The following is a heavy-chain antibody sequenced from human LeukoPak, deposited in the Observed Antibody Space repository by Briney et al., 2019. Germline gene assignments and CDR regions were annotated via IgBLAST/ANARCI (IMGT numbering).Heavy chain of an antibody. CDR2: ISGSGGST. J-gene: IGHJ4*02. V-gene: IGHV3-23*01. CDR1: GFTFSSFP. CDR3: AKGLHTFDY. Sequence: PGGSLRLSCAPSGFTFSSFPKSGLRQPPGKGRVGFSAISGSGGSTYYADSVKGRFTISRDNSKNTLYLQMNSLRAEGTAVYYCAKGLHTFDYWGQGTLVTVSS.